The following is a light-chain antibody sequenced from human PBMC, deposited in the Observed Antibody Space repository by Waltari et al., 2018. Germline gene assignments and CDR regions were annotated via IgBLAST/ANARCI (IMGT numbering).Light chain of an antibody. Sequence: EMVMTQSPVTLSVPPGERATLSCRASPSISINLAWYQQKPGQAPRILILGASARATGIPARFRGSGSGTEFTLTINSLQSEDFAVYDCQHYNAWPPTSGQGTKVEIK. CDR1: PSISIN. CDR3: QHYNAWPPT. V-gene: IGKV3-15*01. J-gene: IGKJ1*01. CDR2: GAS.